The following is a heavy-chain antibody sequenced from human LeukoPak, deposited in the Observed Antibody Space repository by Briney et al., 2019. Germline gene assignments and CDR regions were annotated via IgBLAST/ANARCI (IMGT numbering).Heavy chain of an antibody. CDR3: ARDREGYCTNGVCYYRFDY. J-gene: IGHJ4*02. CDR1: GYTFTGYY. V-gene: IGHV1-69*13. Sequence: GASVKVSCKASGYTFTGYYMHWVRQAPGQGLEWMGGIIPIFGTANYAQKFQGRVTITADESTSTAYMELRSLRSDDTAVYYCARDREGYCTNGVCYYRFDYWGQGTLVTVSS. CDR2: IIPIFGTA. D-gene: IGHD2-8*01.